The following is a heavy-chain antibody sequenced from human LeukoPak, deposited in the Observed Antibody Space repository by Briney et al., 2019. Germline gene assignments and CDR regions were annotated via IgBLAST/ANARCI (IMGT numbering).Heavy chain of an antibody. D-gene: IGHD6-13*01. CDR2: FTPNSGGT. CDR1: GYPFSDYY. CDR3: AREEVIAAAGPTLDY. V-gene: IGHV1-2*02. Sequence: ASVNVFCKVSGYPFSDYYMHWVRQAPGQGLEWMGWFTPNSGGTKYAQKFQGRVTMTRDTSISTAYMEPSRLRSDDTAVFYWAREEVIAAAGPTLDYWGQRALVTVSS. J-gene: IGHJ4*02.